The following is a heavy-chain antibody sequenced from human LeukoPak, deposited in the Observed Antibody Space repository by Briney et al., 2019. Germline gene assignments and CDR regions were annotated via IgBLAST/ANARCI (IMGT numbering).Heavy chain of an antibody. Sequence: SVKVSCKASGYTFTSYAMHWVRQAPGQRLEWMGGIIPIFGTANYAQKFQGRVTITADESTSTAYMELSRLRSEDTAVYYCASSGDPPAAVYYGMDVWGQGTTVTVSS. CDR2: IIPIFGTA. D-gene: IGHD6-25*01. V-gene: IGHV1-69*13. CDR1: GYTFTSYA. CDR3: ASSGDPPAAVYYGMDV. J-gene: IGHJ6*02.